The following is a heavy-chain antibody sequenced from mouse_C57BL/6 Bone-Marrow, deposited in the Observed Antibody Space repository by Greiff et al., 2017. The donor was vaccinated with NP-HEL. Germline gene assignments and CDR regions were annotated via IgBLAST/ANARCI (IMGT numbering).Heavy chain of an antibody. CDR3: ARAYYGSSPFAY. Sequence: VQLKESGPGLVKPSQSLSLTCSVTGYSITSGYYWNWIRQFPGNKLEWMGYISYDGSNNYNPSLKNRISITRDTSKNQFFLKLNSVTTEDTATYYCARAYYGSSPFAYWGQGTLVTVSA. CDR2: ISYDGSN. CDR1: GYSITSGYY. V-gene: IGHV3-6*01. D-gene: IGHD1-1*01. J-gene: IGHJ3*01.